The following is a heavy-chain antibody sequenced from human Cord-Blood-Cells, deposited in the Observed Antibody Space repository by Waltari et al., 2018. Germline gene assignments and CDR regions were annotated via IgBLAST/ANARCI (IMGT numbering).Heavy chain of an antibody. CDR1: GGSISSRSYY. CDR2: IYYSGST. CDR3: ARGFCSGGSCYKHNWFDP. J-gene: IGHJ5*02. D-gene: IGHD2-15*01. V-gene: IGHV4-39*07. Sequence: QLQLQESGPGLVKPSETLSLTCTVSGGSISSRSYYWGWIRQPPGKGLEWIGSIYYSGSTYYNPSLKSRVTISVDTSKNQFSLKLSSVTAADTAVYYCARGFCSGGSCYKHNWFDPWGQGTLVTVSS.